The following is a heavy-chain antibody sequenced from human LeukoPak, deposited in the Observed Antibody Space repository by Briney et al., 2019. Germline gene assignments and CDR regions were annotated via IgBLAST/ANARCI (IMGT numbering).Heavy chain of an antibody. CDR3: ARDGEAGRIFDY. Sequence: PGGSLRLSCAASEFTFSNYAMHWVRQAPGKGLEWVALISYDGSSEFYADSVKGRFTISRDDSKNALYLQMNSLRAEDTAVYYCARDGEAGRIFDYWGQGTLVTVSS. CDR1: EFTFSNYA. J-gene: IGHJ4*02. CDR2: ISYDGSSE. V-gene: IGHV3-30*04. D-gene: IGHD6-6*01.